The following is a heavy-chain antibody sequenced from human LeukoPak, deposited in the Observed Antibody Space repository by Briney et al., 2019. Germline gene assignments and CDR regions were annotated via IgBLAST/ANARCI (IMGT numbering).Heavy chain of an antibody. CDR3: ARDSPHYYDSSGYLDY. D-gene: IGHD3-22*01. J-gene: IGHJ4*02. V-gene: IGHV3-30-3*01. CDR1: GFTLSSYA. CDR2: ISYAGSNK. Sequence: GGSLRLSCAASGFTLSSYAMHWVRQAPGKGLEWVALISYAGSNKYYADSVKGRFPISRDNSKNTLYLQMNSLKTEDTALYYCARDSPHYYDSSGYLDYWGQGTLVTVSS.